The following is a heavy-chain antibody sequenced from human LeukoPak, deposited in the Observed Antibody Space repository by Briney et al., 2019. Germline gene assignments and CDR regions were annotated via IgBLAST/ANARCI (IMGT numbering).Heavy chain of an antibody. CDR2: IYYSGST. D-gene: IGHD4-17*01. Sequence: PSETLSLTCTVSGGSISSYYWSWIRQPPGKGLEWIGYIYYSGSTNYNPSLKSRVTISVDTSKNQFSLKLSSVTAADTAVYYCARYPSHDYGDPWDSRNAFDIWGQGTMVTVSS. J-gene: IGHJ3*02. V-gene: IGHV4-59*08. CDR3: ARYPSHDYGDPWDSRNAFDI. CDR1: GGSISSYY.